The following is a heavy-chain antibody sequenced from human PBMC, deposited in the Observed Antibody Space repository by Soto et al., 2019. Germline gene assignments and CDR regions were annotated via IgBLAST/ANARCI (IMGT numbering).Heavy chain of an antibody. J-gene: IGHJ3*02. CDR1: GFTFTSSA. V-gene: IGHV1-58*02. CDR2: IVVGSGNT. Sequence: VKVSCKASGFTFTSSAMQWVRQARGQRLEWIGWIVVGSGNTNYAQKFQERVTITRDMSTSTAYMELSSLRSEDTAVYYCATMITFGGGAFDIWGQGTMVTVSS. D-gene: IGHD3-16*01. CDR3: ATMITFGGGAFDI.